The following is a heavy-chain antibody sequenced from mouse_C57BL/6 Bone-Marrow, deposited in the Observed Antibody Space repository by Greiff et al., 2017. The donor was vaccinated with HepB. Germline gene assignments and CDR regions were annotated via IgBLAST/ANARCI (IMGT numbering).Heavy chain of an antibody. CDR1: GYTFTSYW. Sequence: QVQLQQPGAELVKPGASVKLSCKASGYTFTSYWMHWVKQRPGQGLEWIGMIHPNSGSTNYNEKFKSKATLTVDKSSSTAYMQLSSLTSEDSAFYYCASYSKDWYFDVWGTGTTLTVSS. CDR3: ASYSKDWYFDV. D-gene: IGHD2-5*01. CDR2: IHPNSGST. V-gene: IGHV1-64*01. J-gene: IGHJ1*03.